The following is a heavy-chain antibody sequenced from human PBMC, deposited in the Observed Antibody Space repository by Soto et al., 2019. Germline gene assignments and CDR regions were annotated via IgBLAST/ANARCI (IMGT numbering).Heavy chain of an antibody. D-gene: IGHD2-15*01. CDR1: GFTFSSYA. J-gene: IGHJ4*02. Sequence: GGSLRLSCAASGFTFSSYAMSWVRQAPGKGLEWVSTTSGSGDSTYYADSVRGRFTISRDNSKNTLYLQMNSLRAEDTAVYYCAKETLGYCSSGSCRIDYWGQGT. CDR2: TSGSGDST. CDR3: AKETLGYCSSGSCRIDY. V-gene: IGHV3-23*01.